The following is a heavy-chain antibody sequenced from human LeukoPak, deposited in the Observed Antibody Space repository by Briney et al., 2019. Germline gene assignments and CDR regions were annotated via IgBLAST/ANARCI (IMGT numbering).Heavy chain of an antibody. D-gene: IGHD3-22*01. CDR1: GYRFSSYC. Sequence: GASVKVSCKASGYRFSSYCMIWVRQAPGQGLEWMGIINPSGGSTYYAQKFQGRVTMTRDMSTSTVYMELSSLRSEDTALYYCATGSHVRVYDSNPYYGHYWGQGTLVTVSS. CDR2: INPSGGST. CDR3: ATGSHVRVYDSNPYYGHY. V-gene: IGHV1-46*01. J-gene: IGHJ4*02.